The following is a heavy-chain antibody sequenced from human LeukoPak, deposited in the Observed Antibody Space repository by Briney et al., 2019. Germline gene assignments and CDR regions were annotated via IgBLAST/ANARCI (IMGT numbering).Heavy chain of an antibody. D-gene: IGHD3-3*01. Sequence: ASVKVSCKASRYTFTSYDINWVRQATGQGLEWMGWMNPNSGNTGYAQKFQGRVTITRNTSISTAYMELSSLRSEDTAVYYCARSYYDFWSGYYSDYWGQGTLVTVSS. J-gene: IGHJ4*02. V-gene: IGHV1-8*03. CDR1: RYTFTSYD. CDR2: MNPNSGNT. CDR3: ARSYYDFWSGYYSDY.